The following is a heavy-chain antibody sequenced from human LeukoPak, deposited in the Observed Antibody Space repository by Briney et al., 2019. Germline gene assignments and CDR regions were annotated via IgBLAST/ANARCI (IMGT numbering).Heavy chain of an antibody. Sequence: SETLSLTCTVSGGSISSYYWSWIRQPAGKGLEWIGRIYTSGSTNYNPSLKSRVTISVDTSKNQFSLKLSSVTAADTAVYYCARGPVAGRLYYFDYWGQGTLVTVSS. D-gene: IGHD2-15*01. CDR2: IYTSGST. CDR1: GGSISSYY. V-gene: IGHV4-4*07. CDR3: ARGPVAGRLYYFDY. J-gene: IGHJ4*02.